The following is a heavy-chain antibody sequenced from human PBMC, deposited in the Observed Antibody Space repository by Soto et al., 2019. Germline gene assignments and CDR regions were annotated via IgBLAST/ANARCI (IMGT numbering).Heavy chain of an antibody. V-gene: IGHV3-7*01. CDR1: GFTFNTYW. CDR2: IKEDGSDK. D-gene: IGHD6-25*01. CDR3: ARFTRGSSGDY. J-gene: IGHJ4*02. Sequence: QPGGSLRLSCAASGFTFNTYWMSWVRQAPGKGLEWVANIKEDGSDKYYVDSVKGRFTISRDNAKNLLYLQMNSLGAGDTAMYYCARFTRGSSGDYWGQGTLVTVSS.